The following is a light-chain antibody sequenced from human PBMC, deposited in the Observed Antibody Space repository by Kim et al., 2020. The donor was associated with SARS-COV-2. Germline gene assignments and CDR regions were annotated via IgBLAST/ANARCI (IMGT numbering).Light chain of an antibody. J-gene: IGKJ5*01. CDR3: QQYAYWRA. V-gene: IGKV3-15*01. CDR2: GAS. CDR1: QSISSS. Sequence: SLSAGKRATRSCRASQSISSSLAWYQQKPGQAPRVLIYGASARATGVPARFSGSGSGTEFTLTISNLQSEDFAVYYCQQYAYWRAFGQGTRLEIK.